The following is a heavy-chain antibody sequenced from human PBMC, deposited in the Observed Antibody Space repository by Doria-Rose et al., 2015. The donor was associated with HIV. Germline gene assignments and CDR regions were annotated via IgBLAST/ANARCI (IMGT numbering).Heavy chain of an antibody. CDR1: GVSLSSPGMG. CDR3: ARIKSSRWYHKYYFDF. D-gene: IGHD6-13*01. Sequence: QVTLKESCPVLVKPTETLTLTCTVSGVSLSSPGMGVSWIRQPPGKALERLANIFSDDEKSYKTSLKSRLTISRGTSKRQVVLTMTDMDPVDTATYYCARIKSSRWYHKYYFDFWGQGALVIVSA. J-gene: IGHJ4*02. CDR2: IFSDDEK. V-gene: IGHV2-26*01.